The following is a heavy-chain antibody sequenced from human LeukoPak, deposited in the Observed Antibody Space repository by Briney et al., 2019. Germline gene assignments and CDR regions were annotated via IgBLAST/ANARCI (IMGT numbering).Heavy chain of an antibody. Sequence: SETLSLTCTVSGGSISSYYWSWIRQPPGKGREWIGYIYYSGSTNYNPSLKSRVTISVDTSKNQFSLKLSSVTAADTAVYYCARGRGYSYGYYYFDYWGQGTLVTVSS. J-gene: IGHJ4*02. CDR1: GGSISSYY. CDR3: ARGRGYSYGYYYFDY. D-gene: IGHD5-18*01. V-gene: IGHV4-59*01. CDR2: IYYSGST.